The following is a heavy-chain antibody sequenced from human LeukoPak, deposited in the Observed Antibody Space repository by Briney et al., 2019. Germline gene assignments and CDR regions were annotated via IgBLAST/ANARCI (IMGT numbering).Heavy chain of an antibody. V-gene: IGHV3-33*01. D-gene: IGHD1-26*01. CDR2: IWYDGSNK. CDR1: GFTFSSYD. Sequence: GGSLRLSCAASGFTFSSYDMHWVRQAPGKGLEWVAVIWYDGSNKYYADSVKGRFTISRDNSKNTLYLQMNSLRAEDTAVYYCESGPQSGSYFGEGTLVTVSS. J-gene: IGHJ4*02. CDR3: ESGPQSGSY.